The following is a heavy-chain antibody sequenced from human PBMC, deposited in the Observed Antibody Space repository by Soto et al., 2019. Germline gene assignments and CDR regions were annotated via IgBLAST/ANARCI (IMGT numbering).Heavy chain of an antibody. J-gene: IGHJ4*02. CDR3: ARDPRSGPIVGASYYFDY. D-gene: IGHD1-26*01. Sequence: QVQLVQSGAEVKKPGSSVKVSCKASGGTFSSYTISWVRQAPGQGLEWMGRIIPILGIANYAQKFQGRVTITADKSTSTAYRELSSLRSEDTAVYYCARDPRSGPIVGASYYFDYWGQGTLVTVSS. CDR1: GGTFSSYT. V-gene: IGHV1-69*08. CDR2: IIPILGIA.